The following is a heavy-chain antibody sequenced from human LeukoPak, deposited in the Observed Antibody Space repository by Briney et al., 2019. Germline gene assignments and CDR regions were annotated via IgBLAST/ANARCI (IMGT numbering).Heavy chain of an antibody. CDR2: IYCSGST. D-gene: IGHD3-9*01. CDR1: GGSISSYY. Sequence: SETLSLTCTVSGGSISSYYWSWIRQPPGKGLEWIGYIYCSGSTNYNPSLKSRVTISVDTSKNQFSLKLSSVTAADTAVYYCARLGYDILTGYYTGFDYWGQGTLVTVSS. J-gene: IGHJ4*02. V-gene: IGHV4-59*08. CDR3: ARLGYDILTGYYTGFDY.